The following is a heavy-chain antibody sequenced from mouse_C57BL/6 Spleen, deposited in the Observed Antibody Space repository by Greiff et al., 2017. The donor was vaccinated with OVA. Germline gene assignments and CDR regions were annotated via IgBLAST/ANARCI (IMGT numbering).Heavy chain of an antibody. CDR2: ISSGSSTI. D-gene: IGHD1-1*01. CDR3: ARPGYGSSYYCDY. V-gene: IGHV5-17*01. Sequence: EVKLVESGGGLVKPGGSLKLSCAASGFTFSDYGMHWVRQAPEKGLEWVAYISSGSSTIYYADTVKGRFTISRDNAKNTLFLQMTSLRSEDTAMYYCARPGYGSSYYCDYWGQGTTLTVSS. CDR1: GFTFSDYG. J-gene: IGHJ2*01.